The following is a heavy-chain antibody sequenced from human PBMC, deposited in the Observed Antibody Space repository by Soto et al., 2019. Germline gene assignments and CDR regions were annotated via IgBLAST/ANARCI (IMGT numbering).Heavy chain of an antibody. V-gene: IGHV4-59*01. D-gene: IGHD6-13*01. J-gene: IGHJ3*02. CDR2: IYHSGRT. Sequence: QVQLQESGPGLVKPSETLSLTCSVSGGSISFYNWNWIRQSPGKGLEWIGYIYHSGRTNYNPSLKSRVTISVDTSKNQFSLQLSSATAADTAVYYCAKGDSTTHGDSFDIWGQGTMVTVSP. CDR3: AKGDSTTHGDSFDI. CDR1: GGSISFYN.